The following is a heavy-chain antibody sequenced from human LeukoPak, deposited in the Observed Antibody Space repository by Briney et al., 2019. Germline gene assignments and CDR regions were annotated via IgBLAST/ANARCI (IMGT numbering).Heavy chain of an antibody. CDR2: IYHSGST. V-gene: IGHV4-38-2*02. J-gene: IGHJ4*02. CDR3: ARSSGYMSY. D-gene: IGHD3-22*01. CDR1: HYSISSNYY. Sequence: SETLSLTCTVSHYSISSNYYWGWIRQPPGRGLEWIGSIYHSGSTYYNPSLKSRVTISVDTSKNQFSLKLSSVTAADTAVYYCARSSGYMSYWGQGTLVTVSS.